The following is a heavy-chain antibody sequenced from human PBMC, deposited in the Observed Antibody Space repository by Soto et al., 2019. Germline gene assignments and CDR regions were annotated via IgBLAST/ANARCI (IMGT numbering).Heavy chain of an antibody. CDR2: MNPNSGNT. CDR3: ARVITMPTDAFDI. D-gene: IGHD3-10*01. CDR1: GYTFTSYD. Sequence: QVQLVQSGAEVKKPGASVKVSCKASGYTFTSYDINWVRQATGQGLEWLGWMNPNSGNTGYAQKFQGRVTMTRNTSISTAYMELSSLRSEDTDVYYCARVITMPTDAFDIWGQGTMVTVSS. V-gene: IGHV1-8*01. J-gene: IGHJ3*02.